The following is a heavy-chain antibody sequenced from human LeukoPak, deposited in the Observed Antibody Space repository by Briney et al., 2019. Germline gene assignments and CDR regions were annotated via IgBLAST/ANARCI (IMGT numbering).Heavy chain of an antibody. CDR2: ISSSGSTI. Sequence: GGSLRLSCAASGFTFSSYEMNWVRQAPGKGLEWVSYISSSGSTIYYADSVKGRFTISRDNAKNSLYLQMNSLRAEDTAVYYCAKPLARGGWYYFDYWGQGTLVTVSS. J-gene: IGHJ4*02. D-gene: IGHD1-14*01. V-gene: IGHV3-48*03. CDR3: AKPLARGGWYYFDY. CDR1: GFTFSSYE.